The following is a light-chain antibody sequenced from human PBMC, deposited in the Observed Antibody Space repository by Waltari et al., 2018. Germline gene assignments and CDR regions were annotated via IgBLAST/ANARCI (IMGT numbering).Light chain of an antibody. CDR1: QSVSSN. CDR3: QQYNECPRT. Sequence: EIVMTQSPATLSVSPGERATLSCRASQSVSSNLAWYQQRPGQAPRLLIQGASTRATGIPARFSGSGSGTEFTLTISSLQSEDFAVYHCQQYNECPRTFGQGTKVEIK. J-gene: IGKJ1*01. CDR2: GAS. V-gene: IGKV3-15*01.